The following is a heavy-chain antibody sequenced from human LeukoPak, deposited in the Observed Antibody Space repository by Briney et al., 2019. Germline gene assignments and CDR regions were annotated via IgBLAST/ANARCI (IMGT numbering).Heavy chain of an antibody. D-gene: IGHD6-13*01. CDR1: GGSISSYY. V-gene: IGHV4-4*07. J-gene: IGHJ4*02. Sequence: PSETLSLTSTVSGGSISSYYWSWIRQPARTGLECIGRIYTSGSTNYNPSLKSRVTISVDTSKNQFSLKLSSVTAADTAVYYCARGPYSSSLGGIDYWGQGTLVTVSS. CDR3: ARGPYSSSLGGIDY. CDR2: IYTSGST.